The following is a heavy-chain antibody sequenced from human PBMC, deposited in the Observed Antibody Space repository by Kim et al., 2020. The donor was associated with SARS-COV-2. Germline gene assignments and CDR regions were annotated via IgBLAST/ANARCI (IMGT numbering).Heavy chain of an antibody. D-gene: IGHD3-22*01. CDR2: INHSGST. CDR3: ASPGGLLLPQARRYYGMDV. J-gene: IGHJ6*02. CDR1: GGSFSGYY. Sequence: SETLSLTCAVYGGSFSGYYWSWIRQPPGKGLEWIGEINHSGSTNYNPSLKSRVTISVDTSKNQFSLKLSSVTAADTAVYYCASPGGLLLPQARRYYGMDVWGQGTTVTVSS. V-gene: IGHV4-34*01.